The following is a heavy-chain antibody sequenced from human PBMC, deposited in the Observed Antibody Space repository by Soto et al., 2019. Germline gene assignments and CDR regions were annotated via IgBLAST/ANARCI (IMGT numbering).Heavy chain of an antibody. CDR2: IYYSGST. Sequence: ASETLSLTCTVSGGSISSSSYYWGWIRQPPGKGREWIGSIYYSGSTYYNPPLKSRVTISVGTSKNQFSLKLSSVSAADTAVYYCASGEYSGYDFDYWGQGTLVTVSS. D-gene: IGHD5-12*01. CDR3: ASGEYSGYDFDY. CDR1: GGSISSSSYY. J-gene: IGHJ4*02. V-gene: IGHV4-39*01.